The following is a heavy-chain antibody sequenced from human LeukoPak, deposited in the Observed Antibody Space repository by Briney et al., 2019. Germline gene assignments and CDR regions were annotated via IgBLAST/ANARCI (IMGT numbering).Heavy chain of an antibody. Sequence: GRSLRLSCAASGFTFSSYGMHWVRQAPGKGLEWVAVISYDGSNKYYADSVKGRFTISRDNSKNTLYLQMNSLRAEDTAVYYCAKDCSGGSCMDYWGQGTLVTVS. D-gene: IGHD2-15*01. J-gene: IGHJ4*02. CDR1: GFTFSSYG. V-gene: IGHV3-30*18. CDR3: AKDCSGGSCMDY. CDR2: ISYDGSNK.